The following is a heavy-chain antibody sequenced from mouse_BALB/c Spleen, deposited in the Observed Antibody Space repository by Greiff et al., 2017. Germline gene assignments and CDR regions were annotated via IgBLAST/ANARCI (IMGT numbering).Heavy chain of an antibody. J-gene: IGHJ2*01. Sequence: QVQLQQPGAELVRPGASVKLSCKASGYTFPSYWINWVKQRPGQGLEWIGNIYPSDSYTNYNQKFKDKATLTVDKSSSTAYMQLSSPTSEDSAVYYCTRRTMITPCDDGGQGTTRTVSS. V-gene: IGHV1-69*02. CDR2: IYPSDSYT. D-gene: IGHD2-4*01. CDR1: GYTFPSYW. CDR3: TRRTMITPCDD.